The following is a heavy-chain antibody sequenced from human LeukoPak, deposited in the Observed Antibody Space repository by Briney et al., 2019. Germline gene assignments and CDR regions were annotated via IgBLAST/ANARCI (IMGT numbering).Heavy chain of an antibody. D-gene: IGHD2-15*01. CDR2: ISSSSSSI. Sequence: GGSLRLSCAASGFTFSSYSMNWVRQAPGKGLEWISYISSSSSSIYYANSVKGRFTISRDNAKNSLYLQMNSLRAEDTAVYYCARDARTYCSGGSCYSGTNWFDPWGQGTLVTVSS. J-gene: IGHJ5*02. CDR3: ARDARTYCSGGSCYSGTNWFDP. V-gene: IGHV3-48*04. CDR1: GFTFSSYS.